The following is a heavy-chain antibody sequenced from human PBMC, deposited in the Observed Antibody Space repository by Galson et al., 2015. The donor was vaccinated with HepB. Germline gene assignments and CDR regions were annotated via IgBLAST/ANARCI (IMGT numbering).Heavy chain of an antibody. CDR2: MNPNSGNT. Sequence: QSGAEVKKPGESLKISCKASGYTFTSYDINWVRQATGQGLEWMGWMNPNSGNTGYAQKFQGRVTMTRNTSISTAYMELSSLRSEDTAVYYCARVGGTMVRAKAYPGYWGQGTLVTVSS. CDR1: GYTFTSYD. CDR3: ARVGGTMVRAKAYPGY. V-gene: IGHV1-8*01. J-gene: IGHJ4*02. D-gene: IGHD3-10*01.